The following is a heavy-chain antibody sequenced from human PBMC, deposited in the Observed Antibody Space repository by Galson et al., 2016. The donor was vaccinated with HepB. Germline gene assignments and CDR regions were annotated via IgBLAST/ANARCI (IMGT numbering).Heavy chain of an antibody. CDR3: ARGGGLHGFDY. CDR2: MSYSGSTSGST. J-gene: IGHJ4*02. Sequence: SETLSLTCTVSGGSISGYYWSWIRQPPGKGLEWIGYMSYSGSTSGSTNYNPSLKSRVTISLDTSKSQFSLKLSSVTAADTAVYYCARGGGLHGFDYWGQGTLVTVSS. D-gene: IGHD5-12*01. V-gene: IGHV4-59*08. CDR1: GGSISGYY.